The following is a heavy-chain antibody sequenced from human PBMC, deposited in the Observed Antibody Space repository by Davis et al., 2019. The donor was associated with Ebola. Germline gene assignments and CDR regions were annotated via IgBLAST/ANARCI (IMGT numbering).Heavy chain of an antibody. CDR2: IYYSGST. D-gene: IGHD2-2*01. V-gene: IGHV4-59*12. CDR1: GGSISSYY. Sequence: PSETLSLTCTVSGGSISSYYWSWIRQPPGKGLEWIGYIYYSGSTNYNPSLKSRVTISVDTSKNQFSLKLSSVTAADTAVYYCARGKRNQLLPGGLCWFDPWGQGTLVTVSS. CDR3: ARGKRNQLLPGGLCWFDP. J-gene: IGHJ5*02.